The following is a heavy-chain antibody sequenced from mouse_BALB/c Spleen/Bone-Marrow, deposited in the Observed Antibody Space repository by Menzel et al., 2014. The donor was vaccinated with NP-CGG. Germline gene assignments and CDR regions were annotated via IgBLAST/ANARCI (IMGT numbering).Heavy chain of an antibody. CDR2: ISYSGST. CDR3: ARGGGSSYNYAMDY. V-gene: IGHV3-8*02. CDR1: GDSITSGY. J-gene: IGHJ4*01. Sequence: EVQRVESGPSLVKPSQTLSLTCSVTGDSITSGYWNWIRKFPGNKLEYMGYISYSGSTYYNPSLKSRISITRDTSKNQYYLQLNSVTTEDTATYYCARGGGSSYNYAMDYWDQGTSVTVSS. D-gene: IGHD1-1*01.